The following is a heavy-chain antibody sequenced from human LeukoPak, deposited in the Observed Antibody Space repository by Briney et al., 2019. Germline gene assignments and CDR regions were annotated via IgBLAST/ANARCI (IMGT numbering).Heavy chain of an antibody. J-gene: IGHJ6*02. Sequence: GGSLRLSCVASGLRFRSYAMNWVRQAPGKGLEWVANIKQDGSEKYYVAPGKGRFTISRDNAKHSLYLQMNSLRAEDTAVYYCAREASPPYYDFWSGYYRKELDYYYYGMDVWGQGTTVTVSS. CDR3: AREASPPYYDFWSGYYRKELDYYYYGMDV. CDR1: GLRFRSYA. D-gene: IGHD3-3*01. V-gene: IGHV3-7*03. CDR2: IKQDGSEK.